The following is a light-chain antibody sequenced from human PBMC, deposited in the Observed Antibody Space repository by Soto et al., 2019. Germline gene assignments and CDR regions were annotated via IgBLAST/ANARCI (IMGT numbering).Light chain of an antibody. Sequence: EIVMTQSPATLSVSPGERAALSCRASQSVSSNFAWYQQKPGQAPGLLIYGASTRATGIPARFSGSGSGTEFTLTISSLQSEDFAVYYCQQYNNWPYTFGQGTKLEI. V-gene: IGKV3-15*01. J-gene: IGKJ2*01. CDR2: GAS. CDR1: QSVSSN. CDR3: QQYNNWPYT.